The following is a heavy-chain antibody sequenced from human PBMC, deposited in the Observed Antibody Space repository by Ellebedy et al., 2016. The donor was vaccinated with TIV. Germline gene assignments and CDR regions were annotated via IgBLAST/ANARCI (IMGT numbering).Heavy chain of an antibody. CDR1: GFTFSNFG. CDR2: ISYDGNNK. CDR3: ARDRPISGKKSWCFDY. J-gene: IGHJ4*02. Sequence: PGGSLRLSCAASGFTFSNFGIHWVRQAPGKGLEWVTVISYDGNNKYYADSVKGRFTISRDNSKNTVYLQMNSLRAEDAAVYYCARDRPISGKKSWCFDYWGQGTLVTVSS. V-gene: IGHV3-30*03. D-gene: IGHD1-20*01.